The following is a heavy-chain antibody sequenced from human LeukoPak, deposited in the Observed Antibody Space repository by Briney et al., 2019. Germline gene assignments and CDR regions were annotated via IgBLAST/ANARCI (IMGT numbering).Heavy chain of an antibody. V-gene: IGHV3-48*01. CDR2: ISTHSTII. CDR3: ATDRWGFFNY. CDR1: GFTFSTYS. Sequence: GGSLRLSCAASGFTFSTYSMNWVRQAPGKGLEWVSYISTHSTIIYYADSVKGRFTISRDNAKNSLYLQMNSLRAEDTAFYYCATDRWGFFNYWGQGTLVTVSS. J-gene: IGHJ4*02. D-gene: IGHD3-3*01.